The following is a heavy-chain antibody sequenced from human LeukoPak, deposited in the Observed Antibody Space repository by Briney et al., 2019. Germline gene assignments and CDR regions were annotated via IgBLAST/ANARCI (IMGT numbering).Heavy chain of an antibody. J-gene: IGHJ4*02. CDR1: GYTFTSYG. CDR2: ISAYNGNT. V-gene: IGHV1-18*01. CDR3: ARVSSHRNYDFWSGYYSPPDY. Sequence: ASVKVSCKASGYTFTSYGISWVRQAPGQGLEWMGWISAYNGNTNYAQKLQGRVTMTTDTSTSTAYMELRSLRSDDTAVYYCARVSSHRNYDFWSGYYSPPDYWGQGTLVTVSS. D-gene: IGHD3-3*01.